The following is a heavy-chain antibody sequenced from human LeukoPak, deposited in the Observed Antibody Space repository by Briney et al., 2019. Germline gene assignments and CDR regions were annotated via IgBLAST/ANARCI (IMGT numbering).Heavy chain of an antibody. V-gene: IGHV4-39*01. D-gene: IGHD6-13*01. Sequence: PSETLSLTCTVSGGSISSSSYYWGWIRQPPGKGLEWIGSIYYSGSTYYNPSLKSRVTISVDTSKNQFSLKLSSVTAADTAVYYCARYSSSRRGWYFDYWGQGTLVTVSS. CDR2: IYYSGST. J-gene: IGHJ4*02. CDR1: GGSISSSSYY. CDR3: ARYSSSRRGWYFDY.